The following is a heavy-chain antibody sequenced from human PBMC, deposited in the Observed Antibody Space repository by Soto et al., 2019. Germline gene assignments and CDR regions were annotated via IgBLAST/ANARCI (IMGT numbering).Heavy chain of an antibody. Sequence: EVQLLESGGGLVQPGGSLRLSCAASGFTFSSYAMSWVRQAPGKGLEWVSAISGSGGSTYYADSVKGRFTISRDNSKNTLYLAMRRLRAEDTAVYYCAKDLGSPPNIVATADFDYWGQGTLVTVSS. CDR3: AKDLGSPPNIVATADFDY. CDR2: ISGSGGST. D-gene: IGHD5-12*01. CDR1: GFTFSSYA. V-gene: IGHV3-23*01. J-gene: IGHJ4*02.